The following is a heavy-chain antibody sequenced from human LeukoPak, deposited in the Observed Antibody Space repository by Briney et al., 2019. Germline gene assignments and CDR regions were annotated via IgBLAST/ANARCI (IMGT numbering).Heavy chain of an antibody. CDR1: GFTFRSYS. Sequence: PGGSLRLSCAASGFTFRSYSMNWVRQAPGKGLEWVSSISSSSRYIYYADSMKGRFTISRDNSKNSLYLQMNSLRVEDTAVYYCARVAEAAAFDSWGQGTLVTVSS. D-gene: IGHD6-13*01. J-gene: IGHJ4*02. V-gene: IGHV3-21*06. CDR3: ARVAEAAAFDS. CDR2: ISSSSRYI.